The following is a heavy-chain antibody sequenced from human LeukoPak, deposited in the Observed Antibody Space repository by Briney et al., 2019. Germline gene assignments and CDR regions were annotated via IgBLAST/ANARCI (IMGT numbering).Heavy chain of an antibody. Sequence: PSETLPLTCTVSGGSISSYYWSWIRQPPGKGLEWIGYIYYSGSTNYNPSLKSRVTISVDTSKNQFSLKLSSVTAADTAVYYCARDTTAAFFFDYWGQGTLVTVSS. V-gene: IGHV4-59*01. CDR3: ARDTTAAFFFDY. CDR1: GGSISSYY. J-gene: IGHJ4*02. D-gene: IGHD1-14*01. CDR2: IYYSGST.